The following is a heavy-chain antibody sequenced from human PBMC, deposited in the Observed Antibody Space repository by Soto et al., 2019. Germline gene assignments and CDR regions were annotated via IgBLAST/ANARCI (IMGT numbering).Heavy chain of an antibody. CDR3: ARAQQGYCSSTSCQTDYYYYYMDV. J-gene: IGHJ6*03. D-gene: IGHD2-2*01. Sequence: ASVKVSCKASGYTFTGYYMHWVRQAPGQGLEWMGWINPNSGGTNYAQKFQGWVTMTRNTSISTAYMELSSLRSEDTAVYYCARAQQGYCSSTSCQTDYYYYYMDVWGKGTTVTVSS. CDR2: INPNSGGT. V-gene: IGHV1-2*04. CDR1: GYTFTGYY.